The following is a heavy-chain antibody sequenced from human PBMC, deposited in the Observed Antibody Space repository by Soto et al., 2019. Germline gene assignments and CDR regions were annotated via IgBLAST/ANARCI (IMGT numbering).Heavy chain of an antibody. CDR1: GFTFDDYA. CDR2: ISWNSGSI. CDR3: AKDEGGYGHLDY. V-gene: IGHV3-9*01. J-gene: IGHJ4*02. Sequence: EVQLVESGGGLVQPGRSLRLSCAASGFTFDDYAMHWVRQAPGKGLEWVSGISWNSGSIGYADSVKGRFTISRDNAKNCLCLQMNSLRAEDTALYYCAKDEGGYGHLDYWGQGTLVTVSS. D-gene: IGHD4-17*01.